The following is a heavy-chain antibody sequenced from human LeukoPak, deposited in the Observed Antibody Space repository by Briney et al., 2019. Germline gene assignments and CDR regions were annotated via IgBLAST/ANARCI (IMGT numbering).Heavy chain of an antibody. CDR2: IYYSGST. CDR3: ARGGWGYSLSYTVTTFHYYYYMDV. V-gene: IGHV4-39*07. CDR1: GGSFSSTNYF. Sequence: SETLSLTCTVSGGSFSSTNYFWGWIRQPPGKGLEWIGSIYYSGSTNYNPSLKSRVTISVDTSKNQFSLKLSSVTVADTAVYYCARGGWGYSLSYTVTTFHYYYYMDVWGKGTTVTISS. J-gene: IGHJ6*03. D-gene: IGHD4-17*01.